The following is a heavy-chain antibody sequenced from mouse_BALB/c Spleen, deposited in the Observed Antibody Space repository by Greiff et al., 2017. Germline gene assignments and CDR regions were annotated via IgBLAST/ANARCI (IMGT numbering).Heavy chain of an antibody. CDR2: INPYNGAT. Sequence: VHVKQSGPELVKPGASVKISCKASGYSFTGYYMHWVKQSHVKSLEWIGRINPYNGATSYNQNFKDKASLTVDKSSSTAYMELHSLTSEDSAVYYCARGGGILSLDYWGQGTTLTVSS. V-gene: IGHV1-31*01. J-gene: IGHJ2*01. CDR1: GYSFTGYY. D-gene: IGHD1-1*02. CDR3: ARGGGILSLDY.